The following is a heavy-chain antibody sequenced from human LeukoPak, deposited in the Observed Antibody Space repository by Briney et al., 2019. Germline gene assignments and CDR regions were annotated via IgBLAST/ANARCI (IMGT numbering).Heavy chain of an antibody. CDR3: AKAAAAPGFDF. D-gene: IGHD6-13*01. J-gene: IGHJ4*02. V-gene: IGHV3-23*01. CDR2: VSGSGDRM. Sequence: GGSLRLSCAASGFTFSSYAMSWVRQAPGKGLEWVATVSGSGDRMYHADSVKGRFTISRDNSKNTIYLQMNSLRAEDTALYYCAKAAAAPGFDFWGQGTLVTVSS. CDR1: GFTFSSYA.